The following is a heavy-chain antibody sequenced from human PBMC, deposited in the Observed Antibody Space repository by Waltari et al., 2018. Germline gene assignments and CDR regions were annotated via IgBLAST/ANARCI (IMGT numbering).Heavy chain of an antibody. V-gene: IGHV3-9*03. Sequence: EVQLVESGGGLVQPGRSLRLSCAASGFTFDDYAMHWVRQAPGKGLEWVSGISWNSGSIGYADSVKGRFTISRDNAKNSLYLQMNSLRAEDMALYYCAKDIGWDYGDDYGMDVWGQGTTVTVSS. J-gene: IGHJ6*02. CDR3: AKDIGWDYGDDYGMDV. CDR2: ISWNSGSI. D-gene: IGHD4-17*01. CDR1: GFTFDDYA.